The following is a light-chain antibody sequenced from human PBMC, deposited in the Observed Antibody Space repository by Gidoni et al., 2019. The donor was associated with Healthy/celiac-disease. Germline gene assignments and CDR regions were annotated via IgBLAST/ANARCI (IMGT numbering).Light chain of an antibody. J-gene: IGKJ1*01. CDR2: DAS. CDR1: QSISSR. Sequence: EIQMTQSPATLSASPGERATLTCRASQSISSRLAWYQQKPGQAPRLLIYDASTWATGIPARFSGSGSGTEFTLTISSLQSDDFAAYYCQQYNNYPWTFGQGTKVEIK. CDR3: QQYNNYPWT. V-gene: IGKV3-15*01.